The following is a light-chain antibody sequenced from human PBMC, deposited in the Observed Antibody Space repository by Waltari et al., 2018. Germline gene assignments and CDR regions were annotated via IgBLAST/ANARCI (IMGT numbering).Light chain of an antibody. J-gene: IGLJ2*01. CDR1: RSDAGDLKY. CDR2: DGN. Sequence: QSGLTQPRSVSGSPGQSVTISCTGIRSDAGDLKYVSWYQQHPGKAPKLMICDGNKRPSGVPDRFSGSKSANTASLTISGLQAEDEADYSCCSYAGSYVIFGEGTKLTVL. V-gene: IGLV2-11*01. CDR3: CSYAGSYVI.